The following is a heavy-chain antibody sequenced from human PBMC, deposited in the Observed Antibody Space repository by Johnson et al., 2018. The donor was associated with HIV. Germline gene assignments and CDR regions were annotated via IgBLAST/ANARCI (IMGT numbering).Heavy chain of an antibody. CDR2: IYSGDST. CDR3: AKDQGSSSSDNDDAFDI. D-gene: IGHD6-6*01. J-gene: IGHJ3*02. CDR1: AFTVSSNY. V-gene: IGHV3-66*01. Sequence: VQLVESGGGLVQPGGSLRLSCAASAFTVSSNYMSWVRQAPGKGLEWVSFIYSGDSTYYADSVKGRFTIPRANSKNTLYLQMNSLRAEDTAVYYCAKDQGSSSSDNDDAFDIWGQGTMVTVSS.